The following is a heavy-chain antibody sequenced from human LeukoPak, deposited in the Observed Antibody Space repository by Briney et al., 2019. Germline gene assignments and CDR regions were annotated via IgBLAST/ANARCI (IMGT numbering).Heavy chain of an antibody. D-gene: IGHD3-16*02. V-gene: IGHV1-2*02. CDR3: ARDSGWGNYRSVDYFDY. Sequence: ASVKVSCKASGYTFTGYYMHWVRQAPGQGLEWMGWINPNSGATNYAQKFQGRVTMTRDTSISTASMELRRLKSDDSAVYYCARDSGWGNYRSVDYFDYWGQGTLVTVSS. J-gene: IGHJ4*02. CDR2: INPNSGAT. CDR1: GYTFTGYY.